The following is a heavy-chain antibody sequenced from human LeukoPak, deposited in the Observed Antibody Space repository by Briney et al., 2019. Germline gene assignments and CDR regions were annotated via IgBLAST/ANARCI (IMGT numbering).Heavy chain of an antibody. CDR3: ARVSSVTDLDY. Sequence: ASVKVSCKASGYSFTVYYVHWVRQAPGQGLEWMGWINPNSGATDYAQNFQGRVTMTRDTSISTAYMEVSRLRSDDTAVYYCARVSSVTDLDYWGQGTLVTVSS. D-gene: IGHD3-22*01. J-gene: IGHJ4*02. CDR1: GYSFTVYY. V-gene: IGHV1-2*02. CDR2: INPNSGAT.